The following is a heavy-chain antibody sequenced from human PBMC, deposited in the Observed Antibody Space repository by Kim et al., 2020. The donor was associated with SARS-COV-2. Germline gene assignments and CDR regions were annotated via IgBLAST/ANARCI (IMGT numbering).Heavy chain of an antibody. CDR3: ARVGGIQLWQLNYYYYGMDV. D-gene: IGHD5-18*01. V-gene: IGHV3-11*05. J-gene: IGHJ6*02. CDR2: ISSSSSYT. Sequence: GGSLRLSCAASGFTFSDYYMSWIRQAPGKGLEWVSYISSSSSYTNYADSVKGRFTISRDNAKNSLYLQMNSLRAEDTAVYYCARVGGIQLWQLNYYYYGMDVWAKGPRSPSP. CDR1: GFTFSDYY.